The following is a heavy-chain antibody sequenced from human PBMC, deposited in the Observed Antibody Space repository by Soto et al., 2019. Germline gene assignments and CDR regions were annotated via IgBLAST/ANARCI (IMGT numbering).Heavy chain of an antibody. CDR2: IYWDDDK. D-gene: IGHD3-22*01. Sequence: SGPQLLNPPQALTLPCTFSVFSLSPRGVGVGWIRQPPGKALEWLALIYWDDDKRYSPSLKSRLTITKDTSKNQVVLTMTNMDPVDTAVYYCAKYYFDISMGFLDYWGQGTLVTVSS. CDR3: AKYYFDISMGFLDY. J-gene: IGHJ4*02. V-gene: IGHV2-5*02. CDR1: VFSLSPRGVG.